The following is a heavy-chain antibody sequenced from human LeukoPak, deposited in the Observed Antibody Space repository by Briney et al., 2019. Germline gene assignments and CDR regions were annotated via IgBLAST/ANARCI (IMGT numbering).Heavy chain of an antibody. J-gene: IGHJ1*01. CDR2: ISSGGDVM. D-gene: IGHD2/OR15-2a*01. CDR3: ATNLIGAGEYFQQ. CDR1: GLRFSDYY. V-gene: IGHV3-11*01. Sequence: PGGSLRLSCAASGLRFSDYYVSWIRQAPGKGLQWVSYISSGGDVMHYADSVKGRFTSSRDNAKNSGYLEMNSLGAEDTAVYYCATNLIGAGEYFQQWGQGTLVTVSS.